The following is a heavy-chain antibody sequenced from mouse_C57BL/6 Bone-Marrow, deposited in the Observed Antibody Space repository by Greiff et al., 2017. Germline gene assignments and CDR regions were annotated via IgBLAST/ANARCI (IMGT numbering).Heavy chain of an antibody. CDR1: GYTFTNYW. J-gene: IGHJ2*01. D-gene: IGHD3-2*02. CDR3: ARAAQATYFDY. CDR2: IYPGGGYT. V-gene: IGHV1-63*01. Sequence: QVQLKQSGAELVRPGTSVKMSCKASGYTFTNYWIGWAKQRPGHGLEWIGDIYPGGGYTNYNEKFKGKATLTADKSSSTAYMQFSSLTSEDSAIYYCARAAQATYFDYWGQGTTLTVSS.